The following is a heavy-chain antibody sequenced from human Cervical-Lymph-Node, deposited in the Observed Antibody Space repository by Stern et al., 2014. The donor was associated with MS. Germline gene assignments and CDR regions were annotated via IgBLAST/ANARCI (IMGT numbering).Heavy chain of an antibody. CDR3: AREDRDGYNSFDY. J-gene: IGHJ4*02. CDR1: GYTFTSYA. V-gene: IGHV1-3*01. D-gene: IGHD5-24*01. CDR2: INAGNGNT. Sequence: QDKLVQSGAEVKKPGASVKVSCKASGYTFTSYAMHWVRQAPGQRLEWMGWINAGNGNTKYSQKFQGRVTITRDTSASTAYMELSSLRSEDTAVYYCAREDRDGYNSFDYWGQGTLVTVSS.